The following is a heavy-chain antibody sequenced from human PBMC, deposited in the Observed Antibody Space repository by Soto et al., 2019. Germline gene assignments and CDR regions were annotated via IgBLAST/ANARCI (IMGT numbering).Heavy chain of an antibody. CDR1: GYSFTTYW. CDR2: IYPGASDT. D-gene: IGHD4-17*01. Sequence: EVQLVQSGAEVKQPGESLKISCKGSGYSFTTYWIGWVRQMPGKGLEWMGIIYPGASDTRYSPSFRGQVTISADKSISTAYLQWSSLKASDTAMYYCARPAVTVFDAFDIWGPGTMVTVSS. V-gene: IGHV5-51*03. CDR3: ARPAVTVFDAFDI. J-gene: IGHJ3*02.